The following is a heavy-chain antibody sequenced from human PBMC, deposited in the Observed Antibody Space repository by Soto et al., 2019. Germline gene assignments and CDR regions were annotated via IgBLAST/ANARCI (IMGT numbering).Heavy chain of an antibody. CDR1: GFTFSSFW. J-gene: IGHJ4*02. D-gene: IGHD2-2*01. CDR2: INTDGSST. Sequence: EVQLVESGGGLVQPGGSLRLSCAVSGFTFSSFWMHWVRQAPGEGLVWVSGINTDGSSTSYAASVKGRFTISKDNAKNTLYLQMNSLTVEDTAMYYCPKRVVDSFALSYWGQGTLVTVSS. CDR3: PKRVVDSFALSY. V-gene: IGHV3-74*01.